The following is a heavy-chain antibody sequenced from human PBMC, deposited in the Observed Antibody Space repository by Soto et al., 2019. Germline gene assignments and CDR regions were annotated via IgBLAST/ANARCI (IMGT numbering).Heavy chain of an antibody. CDR3: ARDPNLIPGIAAAPLFDP. V-gene: IGHV1-69*04. CDR2: IIPILGIA. J-gene: IGHJ5*02. D-gene: IGHD6-13*01. CDR1: GGTFSSYT. Sequence: SVKVSCKASGGTFSSYTISWVRQAPGQGLEWMGRIIPILGIANYAQKFQGRVTITADKSTSTAYMELSSLRSEDTAVYYCARDPNLIPGIAAAPLFDPWGQGTLVTVSS.